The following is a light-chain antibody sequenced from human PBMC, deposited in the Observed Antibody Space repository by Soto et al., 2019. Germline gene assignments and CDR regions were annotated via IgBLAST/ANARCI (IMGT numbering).Light chain of an antibody. CDR3: QHYGSSPST. CDR2: GAS. J-gene: IGKJ5*01. CDR1: QSVSSSY. V-gene: IGKV3-20*01. Sequence: EIVLTQSPGTLSLSPGERATLSCRASQSVSSSYLAWYQQKPGQAPRLLIYGASSRTTGIPERFSGSGSGTDFTLTISRLEPEDFAVYYCQHYGSSPSTFGQGTRLAIK.